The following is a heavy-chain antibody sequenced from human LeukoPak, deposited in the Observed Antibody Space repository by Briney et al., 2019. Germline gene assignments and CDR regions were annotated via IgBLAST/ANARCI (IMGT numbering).Heavy chain of an antibody. J-gene: IGHJ4*02. CDR1: GYNFTNYG. CDR2: ISGYNGNT. CDR3: ARAGRLKSGSNIY. V-gene: IGHV1-18*01. Sequence: ASVRVSCRGFGYNFTNYGISWVRQAPGQRLEWMGWISGYNGNTDYAQKFQARVTMTTDTSTSTGYLELRSLRSDDTAVYYCARAGRLKSGSNIYWGRGTLVTVSS. D-gene: IGHD1-26*01.